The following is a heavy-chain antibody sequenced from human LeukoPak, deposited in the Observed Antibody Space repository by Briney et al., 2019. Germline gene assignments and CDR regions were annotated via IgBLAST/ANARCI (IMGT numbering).Heavy chain of an antibody. Sequence: ASETLSLTCTVSGASISSYYWSWIRQPPGKGVEWIGYIYHSGSTYYNPSLKSRVTISVDTSKNQFSLKLSSVTAADTAVYYCAQIMVRGVGGWFDPWGQGTLVTVSS. CDR1: GASISSYY. D-gene: IGHD3-10*01. J-gene: IGHJ5*02. V-gene: IGHV4-59*12. CDR3: AQIMVRGVGGWFDP. CDR2: IYHSGST.